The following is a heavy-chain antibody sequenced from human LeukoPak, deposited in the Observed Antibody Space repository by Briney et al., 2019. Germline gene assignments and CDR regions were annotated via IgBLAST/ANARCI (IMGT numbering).Heavy chain of an antibody. V-gene: IGHV1-2*02. D-gene: IGHD3-22*01. CDR3: ARVPKRYYYDSSANDAFDI. J-gene: IGHJ3*02. CDR2: INPNSGGT. Sequence: GASVKVSCKASGYTFTGYYMHWVRQAPGQGLEWMGWINPNSGGTNYAQKFQGRVTMTRDTSISTAYMELSRLRSDDTAVYYCARVPKRYYYDSSANDAFDIWGQGTMVTVSS. CDR1: GYTFTGYY.